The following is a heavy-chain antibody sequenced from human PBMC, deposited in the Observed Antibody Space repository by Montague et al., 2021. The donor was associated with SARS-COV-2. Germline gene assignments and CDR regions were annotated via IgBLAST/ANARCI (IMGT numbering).Heavy chain of an antibody. CDR1: GGSFSGYY. D-gene: IGHD3-22*01. Sequence: SETLSLTCAVYGGSFSGYYWNWIRWRRGGTQAWIGGVNERRTATYKPSLKTRVSISLDTSKNQFSLYLSSVTAADTAVYYCARGRQHFNMIVVVMTGGEYYFDYW. CDR2: VNERRTA. J-gene: IGHJ4*01. CDR3: ARGRQHFNMIVVVMTGGEYYFDY. V-gene: IGHV4-34*01.